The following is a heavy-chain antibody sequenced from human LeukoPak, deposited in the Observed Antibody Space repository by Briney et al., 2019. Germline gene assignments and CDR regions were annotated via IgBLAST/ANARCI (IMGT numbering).Heavy chain of an antibody. Sequence: GGSLRLSCAASGFTFSSYGMHWVRQAPGKGLEWVSFIRYDGSYKYYADSVKGRFTISRDNSKNTLYLQMNSLRAEDTAVYYCAILPGYCSSTSCRARSHWGQGTLVTVSS. CDR2: IRYDGSYK. D-gene: IGHD2-2*01. J-gene: IGHJ4*02. V-gene: IGHV3-30*02. CDR3: AILPGYCSSTSCRARSH. CDR1: GFTFSSYG.